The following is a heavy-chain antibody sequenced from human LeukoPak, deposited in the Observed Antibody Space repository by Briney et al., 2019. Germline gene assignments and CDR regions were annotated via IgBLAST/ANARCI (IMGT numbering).Heavy chain of an antibody. D-gene: IGHD3-22*01. CDR2: INAGNGNT. CDR3: ARGSTYYYDSSGYSSFDY. V-gene: IGHV1-3*01. Sequence: ASVKVSCKASGYIFSSYAMHWVRQAPGQRLEWMGWINAGNGNTKYSQKFQGRVTITRDTSASTAYMELSSLRSEDTAVYYCARGSTYYYDSSGYSSFDYWGQGTLVTVSS. CDR1: GYIFSSYA. J-gene: IGHJ4*02.